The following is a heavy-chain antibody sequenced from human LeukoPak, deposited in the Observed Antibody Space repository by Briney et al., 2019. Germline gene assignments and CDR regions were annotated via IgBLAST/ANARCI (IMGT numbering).Heavy chain of an antibody. D-gene: IGHD3/OR15-3a*01. CDR3: WRDLDCMSSRCYDAFYI. Sequence: GRSLRLSCAASGFTVSSNYMSWVRQAPGKGLEWVSVIYSGGSTCYADIVQGLFTVSRDNSKNTLYLQMICLRVEDTAGYYCWRDLDCMSSRCYDAFYIWGQGTTGSVSS. J-gene: IGHJ3*02. V-gene: IGHV3-53*01. CDR2: IYSGGST. CDR1: GFTVSSNY.